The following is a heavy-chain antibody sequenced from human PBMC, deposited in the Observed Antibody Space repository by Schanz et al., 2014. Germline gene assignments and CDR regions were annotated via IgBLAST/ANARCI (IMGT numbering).Heavy chain of an antibody. D-gene: IGHD6-19*01. J-gene: IGHJ6*03. CDR2: ISGSNGNT. Sequence: QVQLVQSWAEAKGPGASVKVSCKASGYSFTPFPIHWVRQAPGQRLEWLGWISGSNGNTNYTQKIQGRVTTTRINARGTAYREPSRRTSEDTVVYYCARLGTGMAGAGSVIDSYYNYMDAWGEGTTVTVSS. CDR1: GYSFTPFP. CDR3: ARLGTGMAGAGSVIDSYYNYMDA. V-gene: IGHV1-3*01.